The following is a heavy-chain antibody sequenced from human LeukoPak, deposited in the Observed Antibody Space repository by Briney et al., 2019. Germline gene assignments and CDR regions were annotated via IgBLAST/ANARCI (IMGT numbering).Heavy chain of an antibody. CDR1: GGSISSSSYY. CDR3: AITYYYDSSGYRHDAFDI. J-gene: IGHJ3*02. V-gene: IGHV4-39*01. CDR2: IYYSGST. Sequence: SETLSLTCTVSGGSISSSSYYWGWIRQPPGKGLEWIGSIYYSGSTYYNPSLKSRVTISVDTSKNQFSLKLSSETAADTAVFYCAITYYYDSSGYRHDAFDIWGQGTMVTVSS. D-gene: IGHD3-22*01.